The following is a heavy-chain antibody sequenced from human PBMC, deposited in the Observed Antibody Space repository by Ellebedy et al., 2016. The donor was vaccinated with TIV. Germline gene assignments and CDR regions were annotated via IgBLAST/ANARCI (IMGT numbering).Heavy chain of an antibody. CDR3: ARDKVTYYDFWSGSVMDV. CDR1: GYTFSDYG. D-gene: IGHD3-3*01. CDR2: VSGHDGDT. J-gene: IGHJ6*02. V-gene: IGHV1-18*04. Sequence: AASVKVSCKASGYTFSDYGFSWVRQAPGQGLEWMGWVSGHDGDTKYTEKFQGRVNMTTDTSTSTGYIELWSLRSDDTAFYYCARDKVTYYDFWSGSVMDVWGQGTTVTVS.